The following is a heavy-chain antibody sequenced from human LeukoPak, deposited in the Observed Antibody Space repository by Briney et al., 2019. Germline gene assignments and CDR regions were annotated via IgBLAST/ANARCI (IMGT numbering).Heavy chain of an antibody. CDR1: GFTFSSYS. CDR3: ARSGELSGYDFYY. Sequence: GGSLRLSCAASGFTFSSYSMNWVRQAPGKGLEWVSSISSSSSYIYYADSVKGRSTISRDNAKNSLYLQMNSLRAEDTAVYYCARSGELSGYDFYYWGQGTLVTVSS. CDR2: ISSSSSYI. D-gene: IGHD5-12*01. V-gene: IGHV3-21*01. J-gene: IGHJ4*02.